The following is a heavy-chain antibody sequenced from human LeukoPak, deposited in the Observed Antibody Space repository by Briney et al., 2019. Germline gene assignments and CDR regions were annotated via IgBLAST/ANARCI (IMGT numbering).Heavy chain of an antibody. CDR2: MSPNSGDT. CDR1: GYTFTSYD. D-gene: IGHD7-27*01. J-gene: IGHJ4*02. CDR3: ARGPPNWGYDY. Sequence: ASVKVSCKASGYTFTSYDFNWVRQATGQRPEWMGWMSPNSGDTGYAQKYQDRVTMTRNTSISTAYMELSSLRSDDTAVYYCARGPPNWGYDYWGPGTLVTVSS. V-gene: IGHV1-8*01.